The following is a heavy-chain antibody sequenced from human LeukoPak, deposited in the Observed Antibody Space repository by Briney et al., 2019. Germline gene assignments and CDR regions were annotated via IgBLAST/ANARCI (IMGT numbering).Heavy chain of an antibody. CDR1: GGTFSSYA. CDR2: IIPIFGTA. Sequence: SVKVSCKASGGTFSSYAISWVRQAPGQGLEWMGGIIPIFGTANYAQKFQGRVTITADESTSTAYMELSSLRSEDTAVYYCSLGNCSSTSCYGIHYYYYYGMDVWGQGTTVTVSS. V-gene: IGHV1-69*01. J-gene: IGHJ6*02. CDR3: SLGNCSSTSCYGIHYYYYYGMDV. D-gene: IGHD2-2*01.